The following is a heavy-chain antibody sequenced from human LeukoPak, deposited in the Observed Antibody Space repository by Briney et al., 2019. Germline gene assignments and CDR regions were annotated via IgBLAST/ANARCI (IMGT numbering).Heavy chain of an antibody. D-gene: IGHD3-22*01. V-gene: IGHV1-18*01. CDR2: ISAYNGNT. J-gene: IGHJ4*02. CDR1: GGTFSSYA. CDR3: ARGGIDYDSSGYYYVGDY. Sequence: ASVKVSCKASGGTFSSYAISWVRQAPGQGLEWMGWISAYNGNTNYAQKLQGRVTMTTDTSTSTAYMELRSLRSDDTAVYYCARGGIDYDSSGYYYVGDYWGQGTLVTVSS.